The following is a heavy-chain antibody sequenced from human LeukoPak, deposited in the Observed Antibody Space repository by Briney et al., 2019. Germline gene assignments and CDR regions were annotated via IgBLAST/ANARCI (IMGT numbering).Heavy chain of an antibody. CDR2: ISAYNGNT. D-gene: IGHD5-18*01. V-gene: IGHV1-18*01. CDR3: ARDRRVDTAMTLYNWFDP. CDR1: GYTFTSYG. Sequence: ASVKVSCKASGYTFTSYGISWVRQAPGQGLEWMGWISAYNGNTNYAQKLQGRVTMTTDTSTSTAYMELRSLRSDDTAVYYCARDRRVDTAMTLYNWFDPWGQGTLVTVSS. J-gene: IGHJ5*02.